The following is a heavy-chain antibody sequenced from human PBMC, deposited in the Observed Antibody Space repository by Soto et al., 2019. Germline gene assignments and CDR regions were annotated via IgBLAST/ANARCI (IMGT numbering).Heavy chain of an antibody. CDR3: ASKAIFGVVTIYYYGMDV. CDR2: IIPIFGTA. D-gene: IGHD3-3*01. CDR1: GGTFSSYA. Sequence: SVKVSCKASGGTFSSYAISWVRQAPGQGLEWMGGIIPIFGTANYAQKFQGRVTITADESTSTAYMELSSLRSEDTAVYYCASKAIFGVVTIYYYGMDVWGQGTTVTVSS. V-gene: IGHV1-69*13. J-gene: IGHJ6*02.